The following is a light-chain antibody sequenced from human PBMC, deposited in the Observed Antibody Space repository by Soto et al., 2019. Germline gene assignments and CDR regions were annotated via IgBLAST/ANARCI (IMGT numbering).Light chain of an antibody. CDR2: DVN. CDR1: SSDVGGYNY. V-gene: IGLV2-11*01. Sequence: QSVLTQPRSVSGSPGQSVTISCTGTSSDVGGYNYVSWCQQHPGKAPKLMIYDVNKWPSGVPDRFSGSKSGNTASLTISGLQAEDEADYYCCSYAGSYTVVFGGGTKLTVL. J-gene: IGLJ2*01. CDR3: CSYAGSYTVV.